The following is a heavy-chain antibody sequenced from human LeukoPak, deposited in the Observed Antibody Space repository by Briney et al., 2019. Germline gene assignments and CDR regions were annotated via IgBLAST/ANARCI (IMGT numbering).Heavy chain of an antibody. J-gene: IGHJ4*02. V-gene: IGHV3-30*04. CDR2: ISYDGSNK. Sequence: GGSLRLSCAASGFTFSSYAMHWVRQAPGKGLEWVAVISYDGSNKYYVDSVKGRFTISRDNAENSLYLQMNSLRAEDTALYYCARKRPNYFDYWGQGTLVTVSS. CDR3: ARKRPNYFDY. CDR1: GFTFSSYA.